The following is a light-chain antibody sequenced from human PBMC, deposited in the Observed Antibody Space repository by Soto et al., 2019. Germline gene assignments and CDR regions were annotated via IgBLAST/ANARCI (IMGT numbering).Light chain of an antibody. CDR1: QGISNY. Sequence: DIQMTQSPSSLSASVGDRVIITCRASQGISNYLAWYQQKPGKVPKLLIYATSTLQSGVPSRFSGSGSGTDFTLSINGLKPDDVATNYCQKYNSAPPFTFGPGTKVNIK. CDR3: QKYNSAPPFT. V-gene: IGKV1-27*01. CDR2: ATS. J-gene: IGKJ3*01.